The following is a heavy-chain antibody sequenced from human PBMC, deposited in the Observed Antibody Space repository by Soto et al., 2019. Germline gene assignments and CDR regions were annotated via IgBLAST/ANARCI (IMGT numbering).Heavy chain of an antibody. CDR2: IYYSGST. CDR3: ARHTTVSYFDY. V-gene: IGHV4-39*01. CDR1: GGSISSSGYY. D-gene: IGHD4-17*01. J-gene: IGHJ4*02. Sequence: SETLSLTCTVSGGSISSSGYYWGWIRQPPGKGLEWIGSIYYSGSTYYNPSLKSRVTISVDTSKNQFSLKLSSVTAADTAVYYCARHTTVSYFDYWGQGTLVTVSS.